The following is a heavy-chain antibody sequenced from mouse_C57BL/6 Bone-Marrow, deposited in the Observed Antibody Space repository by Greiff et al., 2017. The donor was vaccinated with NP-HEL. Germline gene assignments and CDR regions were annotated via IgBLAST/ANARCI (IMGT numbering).Heavy chain of an antibody. D-gene: IGHD1-1*01. V-gene: IGHV1-26*01. CDR2: INPNNGGT. CDR3: ARRVYYYGSSYFDY. Sequence: VQLQQSGPELVKPGASVKISCKASGYTFTDYYMNWVKQSHGKSLEWIGDINPNNGGTSYNQKFKGKATLTVDKSSSTAYMELRSLTSEDSAVYYCARRVYYYGSSYFDYWGQGTTLTVSS. J-gene: IGHJ2*01. CDR1: GYTFTDYY.